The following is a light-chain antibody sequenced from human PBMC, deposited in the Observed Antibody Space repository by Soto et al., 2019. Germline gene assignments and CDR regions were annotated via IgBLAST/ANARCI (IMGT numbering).Light chain of an antibody. V-gene: IGKV3-20*01. Sequence: EFVLTQSPITLSFSPGGRPTLSCRAIHSVGSHYLSCYQQKPGQAPRLLIYGAYSRATGIADRFSGSGYGKDFPIRISRLATEDFALYYCQPHGYSPITFGPGTRLDIK. J-gene: IGKJ5*01. CDR2: GAY. CDR1: HSVGSHY. CDR3: QPHGYSPIT.